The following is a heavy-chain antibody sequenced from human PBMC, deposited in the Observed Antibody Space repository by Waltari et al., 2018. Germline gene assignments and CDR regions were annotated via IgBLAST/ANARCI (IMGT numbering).Heavy chain of an antibody. CDR1: GFTFSTTW. Sequence: EVQLVESGGALVQPGGSVRLSCAASGFTFSTTWMCWVRQTPGKGLEWVDNIKPDGSEKYDVDSVKGRFTISRDNAKNSLYLQMNSLRAEDTAVYFCASGGGRPFDYWGQGTLVTVSS. J-gene: IGHJ4*02. CDR3: ASGGGRPFDY. V-gene: IGHV3-7*01. D-gene: IGHD3-16*01. CDR2: IKPDGSEK.